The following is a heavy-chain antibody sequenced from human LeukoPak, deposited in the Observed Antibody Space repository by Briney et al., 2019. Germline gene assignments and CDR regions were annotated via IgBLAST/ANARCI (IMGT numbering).Heavy chain of an antibody. J-gene: IGHJ4*02. D-gene: IGHD3-10*01. V-gene: IGHV4-34*01. CDR3: ARGIHYYASGPDY. CDR1: GGSFSDYY. CDR2: INHSGST. Sequence: SETLSLTCAVYGGSFSDYYWTWIRQPPGKGLEWIGEINHSGSTNYNPSLKSRVTISVDTSKNQFSLKLSSVTAADTAVYYCARGIHYYASGPDYWGQGTLVTVFS.